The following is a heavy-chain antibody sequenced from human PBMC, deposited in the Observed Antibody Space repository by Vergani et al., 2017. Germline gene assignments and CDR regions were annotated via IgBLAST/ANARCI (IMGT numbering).Heavy chain of an antibody. Sequence: EVQLVESGGDLVQPGRSLRLSCQTSGFNFGEYGVSWVRQAPGKGLEWIGFIRSKTYGATTEYAASVRGRFTISIDDSKGIAYLQMSSLKKEDTAVYRCAVEIYDYGGSRDFDYWGQGTLVVVSS. J-gene: IGHJ4*02. D-gene: IGHD4-23*01. CDR1: GFNFGEYG. CDR2: IRSKTYGATT. CDR3: AVEIYDYGGSRDFDY. V-gene: IGHV3-49*04.